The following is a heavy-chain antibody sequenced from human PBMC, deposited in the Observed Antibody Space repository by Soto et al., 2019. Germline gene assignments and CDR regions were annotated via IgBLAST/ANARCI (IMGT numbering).Heavy chain of an antibody. D-gene: IGHD4-4*01. J-gene: IGHJ4*02. V-gene: IGHV4-34*01. Sequence: SETLSLTCAVYGGSFSGYYWSWIRQPPGKGLEWIGEINHSGSTNYNPSLKSRVTISVDTSKNQFSLKLSSVTAADTAVYYCAGDLGYSNDYWGRGTLVTVSS. CDR2: INHSGST. CDR1: GGSFSGYY. CDR3: AGDLGYSNDY.